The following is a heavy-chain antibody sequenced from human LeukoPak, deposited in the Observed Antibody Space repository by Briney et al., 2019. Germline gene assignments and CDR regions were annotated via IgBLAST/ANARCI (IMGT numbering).Heavy chain of an antibody. CDR2: ISSSGSTI. D-gene: IGHD2-2*02. J-gene: IGHJ3*02. CDR1: GGSISSGGYY. Sequence: LSLTCTVSGGSISSGGYYMSWIRQAPGEGLEWVSYISSSGSTIYYADSVKGRFTISRDNAKNSLYLQMNSLRAEDTAVYYCARDYTGAFDIWGQGTMVTVSS. V-gene: IGHV3-11*01. CDR3: ARDYTGAFDI.